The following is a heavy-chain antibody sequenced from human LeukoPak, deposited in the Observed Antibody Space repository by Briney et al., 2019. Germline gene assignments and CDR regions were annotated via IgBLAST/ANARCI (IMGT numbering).Heavy chain of an antibody. D-gene: IGHD2-2*01. CDR1: GYSISSGYY. CDR2: IYHSGST. CDR3: ASLGYCSSSSCYRFLDDY. J-gene: IGHJ4*02. Sequence: TSETLSLTCAVSGYSISSGYYWGWIGPPPGKGREWIGNIYHSGSTYYNPSLKSRVTISVDTSKNKFSLKLSSVTAAATAVYYCASLGYCSSSSCYRFLDDYWGQGTLVTVSS. V-gene: IGHV4-38-2*01.